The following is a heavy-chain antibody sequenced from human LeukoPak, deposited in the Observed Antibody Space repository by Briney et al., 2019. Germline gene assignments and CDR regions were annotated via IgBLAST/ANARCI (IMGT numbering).Heavy chain of an antibody. CDR1: GFTLRSYA. Sequence: GGSLRLSCAASGFTLRSYAMSWVRQAPGKGLEWVSAITGSGGSTNYADSVKGRSTISRDISKNTLYLQVSSLRAEDTAVYYCAKDKGSGSFSGNWFDSWGQGTLVAVSS. V-gene: IGHV3-23*01. CDR3: AKDKGSGSFSGNWFDS. J-gene: IGHJ5*01. CDR2: ITGSGGST. D-gene: IGHD3-10*01.